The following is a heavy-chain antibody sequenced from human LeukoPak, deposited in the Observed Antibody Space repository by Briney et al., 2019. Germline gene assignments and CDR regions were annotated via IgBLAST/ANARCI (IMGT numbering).Heavy chain of an antibody. CDR2: IYSGGST. J-gene: IGHJ4*02. CDR3: ATQNYYDSSGYYDY. D-gene: IGHD3-22*01. Sequence: GGSLRLSCAASGFTVSSNYMSWVRQAPGKGLEWVSVIYSGGSTYYADSVKGRFTISGDNSKNTLYLQMNSLRAEDTAVYYCATQNYYDSSGYYDYWGQGTLVTVSS. V-gene: IGHV3-66*01. CDR1: GFTVSSNY.